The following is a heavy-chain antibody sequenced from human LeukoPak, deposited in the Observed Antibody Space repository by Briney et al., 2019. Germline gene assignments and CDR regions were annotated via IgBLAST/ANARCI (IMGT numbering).Heavy chain of an antibody. CDR2: ISGSDDNT. CDR3: AKGTGTTFRFRTYSYFYHMDV. CDR1: GFTFSTYA. Sequence: GGSLRLSCAASGFTFSTYAMNWVRQAPGKGLEWVSSISGSDDNTYYADSVKGRLTISRDSSKNTLYLQMNSLRAEDTAVYYCAKGTGTTFRFRTYSYFYHMDVWGKGTTVTVSS. D-gene: IGHD1-7*01. V-gene: IGHV3-23*01. J-gene: IGHJ6*03.